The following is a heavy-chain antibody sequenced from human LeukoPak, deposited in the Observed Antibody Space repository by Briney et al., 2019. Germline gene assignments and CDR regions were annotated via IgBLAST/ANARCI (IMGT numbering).Heavy chain of an antibody. CDR1: GFTFSGYS. CDR3: ARESITGDRDFDY. Sequence: GGSLRLSCAASGFTFSGYSMNWVHQAPGRGLEWVSYISSGSRTIFYADSVKGRFTISRDNAKNSLYLLMNDLTADDTAVYYCARESITGDRDFDYWGQGTLVTVSS. D-gene: IGHD7-27*01. V-gene: IGHV3-48*01. CDR2: ISSGSRTI. J-gene: IGHJ4*02.